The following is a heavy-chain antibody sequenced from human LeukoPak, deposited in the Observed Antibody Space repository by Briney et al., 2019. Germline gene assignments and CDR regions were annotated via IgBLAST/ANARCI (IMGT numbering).Heavy chain of an antibody. CDR3: ARGYDSSGYYYEVDY. J-gene: IGHJ4*02. D-gene: IGHD3-22*01. V-gene: IGHV4-59*01. CDR2: IYYSGST. CDR1: GGSISSYY. Sequence: SETLSLTCTVSGGSISSYYWSWIRQPPGKGLEWIGYIYYSGSTNYNPSLKSRVTISVDTSKNQFSLKLSSVTAADTAVYYCARGYDSSGYYYEVDYWGQGTLVTVSS.